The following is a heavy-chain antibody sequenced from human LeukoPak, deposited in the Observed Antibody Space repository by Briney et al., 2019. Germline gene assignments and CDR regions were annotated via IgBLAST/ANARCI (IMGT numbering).Heavy chain of an antibody. D-gene: IGHD3-10*01. CDR1: GGSISSSSYY. V-gene: IGHV4-39*01. CDR3: AREGFGEFNWFDP. J-gene: IGHJ5*02. CDR2: IYYSGST. Sequence: SETLSLTRTVSGGSISSSSYYWGWIRQPPGKGLEWIGSIYYSGSTYYNPSLKSRVTISVDTSKNQFSLKLSSVTAADTAVYYCAREGFGEFNWFDPWGQGTLVTVSS.